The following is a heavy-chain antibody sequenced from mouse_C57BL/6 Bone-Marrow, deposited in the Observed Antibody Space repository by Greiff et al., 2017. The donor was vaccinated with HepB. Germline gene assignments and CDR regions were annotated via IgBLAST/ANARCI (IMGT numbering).Heavy chain of an antibody. D-gene: IGHD1-1*01. J-gene: IGHJ4*01. Sequence: VQLQQSGAELARPGASVKLSCKASGYTFTSYGISWVKQRTGQGLEWIGEIYPRSGNTYYNEKFKGKATLTADKSSSTAYMELRSLTSEDSAVYFCARSIGYYYGKAKDYWGQGTSVTVSS. CDR1: GYTFTSYG. CDR3: ARSIGYYYGKAKDY. V-gene: IGHV1-81*01. CDR2: IYPRSGNT.